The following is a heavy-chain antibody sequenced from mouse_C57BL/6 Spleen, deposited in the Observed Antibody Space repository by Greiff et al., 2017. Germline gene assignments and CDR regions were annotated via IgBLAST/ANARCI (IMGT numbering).Heavy chain of an antibody. CDR2: IDPSDSYT. CDR1: GYTFTSYW. D-gene: IGHD1-1*01. Sequence: QVQLQQPGAELVMPGASVKLSCKASGYTFTSYWMHWVKQRPGQGLEWIGEIDPSDSYTNYNQKFKGKSTLTVDKSSSTAYMQLSSLTSEDSAVYYCARPLRGYFDYWGQGTTLTVSS. V-gene: IGHV1-69*01. CDR3: ARPLRGYFDY. J-gene: IGHJ2*01.